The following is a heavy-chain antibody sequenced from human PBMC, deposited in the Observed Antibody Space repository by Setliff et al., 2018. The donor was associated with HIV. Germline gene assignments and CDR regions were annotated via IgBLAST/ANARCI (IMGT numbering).Heavy chain of an antibody. D-gene: IGHD1-1*01. J-gene: IGHJ3*02. Sequence: LSLTCTVSGGSISSYYWSWIRQSAEKGLEWIGRIYSSGSTNQNPSLKSRVSMSVDTSKSQFSLKLSSVTAADTAVYYCARVFPPTRGATTNTPPGVFDIWGQGTMVTVSS. CDR1: GGSISSYY. CDR3: ARVFPPTRGATTNTPPGVFDI. V-gene: IGHV4-4*07. CDR2: IYSSGST.